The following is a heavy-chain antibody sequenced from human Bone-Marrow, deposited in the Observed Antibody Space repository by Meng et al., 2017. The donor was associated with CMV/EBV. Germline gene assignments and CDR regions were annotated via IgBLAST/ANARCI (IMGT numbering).Heavy chain of an antibody. V-gene: IGHV4-39*02. J-gene: IGHJ4*02. CDR1: GGSISSSSYY. Sequence: GSLRLSCSVSGGSISSSSYYWGWIRQPPGKGLEWIGSIYYSGTTYYNPSLQSRVTIFVDTSKNQFSLRLSSVTAADTAVYYCARDTGAMRSAGFDYWGQGTLVTVSS. CDR2: IYYSGTT. D-gene: IGHD7-27*01. CDR3: ARDTGAMRSAGFDY.